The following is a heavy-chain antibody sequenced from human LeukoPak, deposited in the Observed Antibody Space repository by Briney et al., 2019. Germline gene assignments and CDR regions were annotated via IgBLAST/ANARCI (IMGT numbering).Heavy chain of an antibody. J-gene: IGHJ5*02. Sequence: ASVKVSCKASGYTFTGYYMHWVRQAPGQGLEWMGWINPNSGGTNYAQKFQGRVTMTRDTSISTAYMELSRLRSDDTAVYYCARAGYSSSWYDGNWFDPWGQGTLVTVSS. V-gene: IGHV1-2*02. CDR3: ARAGYSSSWYDGNWFDP. CDR1: GYTFTGYY. D-gene: IGHD6-13*01. CDR2: INPNSGGT.